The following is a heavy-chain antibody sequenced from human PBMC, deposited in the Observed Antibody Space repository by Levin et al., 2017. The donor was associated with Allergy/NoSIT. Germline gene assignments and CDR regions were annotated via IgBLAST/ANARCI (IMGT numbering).Heavy chain of an antibody. CDR3: ARPLHYYVDV. CDR2: IYRSGST. V-gene: IGHV4-4*02. J-gene: IGHJ6*03. CDR1: GDSVSGPYW. Sequence: SQTLSLTCAVSGDSVSGPYWWGWVRQPPGKGPEWIGEIYRSGSTNCNPSLKGRVTMSVDNSKNEFSLKLSSVTAADTAVYYCARPLHYYVDVWGKGTTVTVSS.